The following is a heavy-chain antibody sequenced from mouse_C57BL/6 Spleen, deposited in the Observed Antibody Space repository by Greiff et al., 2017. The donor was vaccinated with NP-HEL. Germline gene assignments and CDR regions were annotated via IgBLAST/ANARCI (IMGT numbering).Heavy chain of an antibody. CDR2: IYPRSGNT. D-gene: IGHD2-1*01. J-gene: IGHJ4*01. Sequence: QVQLQQSGAELARPGASVKLSCKASGYTFTSYGISWVKQRPGQGLEWIGEIYPRSGNTYYNEKFKGKATLTADKSSSTAYMELRSLTSEDSAVYFCARERGIYYGNSYYYAMDYWGQGTSVTVSS. V-gene: IGHV1-81*01. CDR3: ARERGIYYGNSYYYAMDY. CDR1: GYTFTSYG.